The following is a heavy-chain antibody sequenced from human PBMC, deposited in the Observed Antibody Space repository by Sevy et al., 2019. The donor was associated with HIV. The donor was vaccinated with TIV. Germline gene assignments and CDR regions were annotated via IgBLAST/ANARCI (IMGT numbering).Heavy chain of an antibody. CDR2: ISYDGSNK. J-gene: IGHJ6*02. CDR3: CQAAKAYYYYGMDV. Sequence: GGSLRLSCAASGFTFSSYAMHWVRQAPGKGLEWVAVISYDGSNKYYAVSVKGRFTISSDNSMNTLHLQMNSLSADDTAVYYCCQAAKAYYYYGMDVWGQGTTVTVSS. CDR1: GFTFSSYA. D-gene: IGHD6-13*01. V-gene: IGHV3-30*04.